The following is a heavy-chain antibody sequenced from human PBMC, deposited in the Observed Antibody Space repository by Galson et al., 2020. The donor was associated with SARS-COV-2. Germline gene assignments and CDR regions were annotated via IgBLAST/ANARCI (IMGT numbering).Heavy chain of an antibody. CDR1: GFTFSSYA. CDR2: ISYDGSNK. CDR3: ARDSGSYLDY. Sequence: TGGSLRLSCAVSGFTFSSYAMHWVRQAPGKGLEWVAVISYDGSNKYYADSVKGRFTISRDNSKNTLYLQMNSLRAEDTAVYYCARDSGSYLDYWGQGTLVTVSS. V-gene: IGHV3-30-3*01. D-gene: IGHD1-26*01. J-gene: IGHJ4*02.